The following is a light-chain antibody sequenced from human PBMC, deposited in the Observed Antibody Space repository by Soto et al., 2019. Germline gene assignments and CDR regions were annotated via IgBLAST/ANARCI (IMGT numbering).Light chain of an antibody. CDR1: QSVSSSY. V-gene: IGKV3-15*01. J-gene: IGKJ1*01. CDR2: GAS. CDR3: QQYKNWPPWT. Sequence: IGVSQSACTLSLSTGERATLSCRAIQSVSSSYFACYQQKPGQAPRLLIYGASTRATGIPPRFSGSGSGTEFTLTISSLQPEDFAVYYCQQYKNWPPWTFGQGTKVDIK.